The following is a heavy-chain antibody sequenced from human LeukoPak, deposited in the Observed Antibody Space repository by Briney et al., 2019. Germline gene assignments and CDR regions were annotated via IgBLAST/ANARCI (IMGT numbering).Heavy chain of an antibody. V-gene: IGHV4-39*07. CDR3: VRKYSSGWYFDS. J-gene: IGHJ4*02. CDR2: IYYSGST. Sequence: PSETLSLTCTVSGGSISSSSYYWGWIRQPPGKGLEWIGSIYYSGSTYYNPSLKSRVTISVDTSKNQFSLKLSSVTAADTAVYYCVRKYSSGWYFDSWGQGALVTVSS. CDR1: GGSISSSSYY. D-gene: IGHD6-19*01.